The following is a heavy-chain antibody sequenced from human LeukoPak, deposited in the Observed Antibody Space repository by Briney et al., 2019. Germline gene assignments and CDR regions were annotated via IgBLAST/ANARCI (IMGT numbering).Heavy chain of an antibody. J-gene: IGHJ3*02. CDR1: GFTFSSYE. CDR3: ARGGYCSSSICYSLNAFDI. Sequence: QSGVSLRLSCAASGFTFSSYEMNWVRQAPGKGLEWVSYMSSSGTTIYYADSVKGRFTISRDNAKNSLYLQMNSLRAEDTAVYYCARGGYCSSSICYSLNAFDIWGQGTMFIVS. D-gene: IGHD2-2*01. V-gene: IGHV3-48*03. CDR2: MSSSGTTI.